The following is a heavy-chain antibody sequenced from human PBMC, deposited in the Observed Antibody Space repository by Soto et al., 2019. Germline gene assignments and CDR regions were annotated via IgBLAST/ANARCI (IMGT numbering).Heavy chain of an antibody. CDR2: ISYDGSNK. CDR1: GFTFSSYA. Sequence: GGSLRLSCAASGFTFSSYAMHWVRQAPGKGLEWVAVISYDGSNKYYADSVKGRFTISRDNSKNTLYLQMNSLRAEDTAVYYCARGYGSYYWGQGTLVTVSS. V-gene: IGHV3-30-3*01. D-gene: IGHD3-10*01. CDR3: ARGYGSYY. J-gene: IGHJ4*02.